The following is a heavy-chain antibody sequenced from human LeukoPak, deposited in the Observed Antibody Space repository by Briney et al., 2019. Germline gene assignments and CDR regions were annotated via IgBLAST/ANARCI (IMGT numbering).Heavy chain of an antibody. CDR2: IGDTGTNT. V-gene: IGHV3-23*01. D-gene: IGHD2-15*01. CDR1: GFTFSSNA. Sequence: GGSLRLSCAASGFTFSSNAMSWVRQAPGKGLEWVSGIGDTGTNTFYADSVKGRFTISRDNSKSTVYLQMNSLRAEDTAIYYCVKDPEGGYCSGGSCSYWGQGTLVTVSS. CDR3: VKDPEGGYCSGGSCSY. J-gene: IGHJ4*02.